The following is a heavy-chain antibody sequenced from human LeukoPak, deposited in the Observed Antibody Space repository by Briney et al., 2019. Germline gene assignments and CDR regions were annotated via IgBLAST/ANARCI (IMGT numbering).Heavy chain of an antibody. D-gene: IGHD4-17*01. J-gene: IGHJ4*02. V-gene: IGHV1-2*06. Sequence: ASVKVSCKASGYTFTGYSMHWVRQAPGQGLEWMGRINPNSGGTNYAQKFQGRVTMTMATSISTAYMELSSLRSDDTAVYYCARDSDYVASGFDYWGQGTLVTVPS. CDR2: INPNSGGT. CDR3: ARDSDYVASGFDY. CDR1: GYTFTGYS.